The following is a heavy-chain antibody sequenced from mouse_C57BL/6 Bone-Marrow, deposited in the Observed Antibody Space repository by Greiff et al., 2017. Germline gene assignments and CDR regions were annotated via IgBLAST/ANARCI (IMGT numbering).Heavy chain of an antibody. Sequence: QVQLQPPGAELVKPGASVKLSCKASGYTFTNYWMHWVKQRPGQGLEWIGMMHPNGGSPDYNETFKSEAKLSVDKSSRTAYMELSSLTSEDSAVYNCTRSYDYDDYTMDYWGQVTSVTVSS. V-gene: IGHV1-64*01. CDR1: GYTFTNYW. CDR2: MHPNGGSP. D-gene: IGHD2-4*01. J-gene: IGHJ4*01. CDR3: TRSYDYDDYTMDY.